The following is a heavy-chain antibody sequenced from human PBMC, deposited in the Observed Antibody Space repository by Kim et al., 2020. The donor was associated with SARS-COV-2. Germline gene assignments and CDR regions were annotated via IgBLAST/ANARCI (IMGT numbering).Heavy chain of an antibody. CDR2: INPSGGST. CDR1: GYTFTSYY. V-gene: IGHV1-46*01. J-gene: IGHJ4*02. D-gene: IGHD3-10*01. CDR3: ARDVKEYYYGSGSPNGYFDY. Sequence: ASVKVSCKASGYTFTSYYMHWVRQAPGQGLEWMGIINPSGGSTSYAQKFQGRVTMTRDTSTSTVYMELSSLRSEDTAVYYCARDVKEYYYGSGSPNGYFDYWGQGTLVTVSS.